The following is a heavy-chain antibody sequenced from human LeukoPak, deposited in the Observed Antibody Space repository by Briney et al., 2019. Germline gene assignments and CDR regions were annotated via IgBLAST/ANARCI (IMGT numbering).Heavy chain of an antibody. CDR1: GFTFSSYA. CDR2: INSGGST. Sequence: GGSLRLSCAASGFTFSSYAMSWVRQAPGKGLEWVSVINSGGSTYYADSVKGRFTISRDESKNTLYLQMNSLRAEDTAVYYCARDESWYAFDIWGQGTMVTVSS. D-gene: IGHD6-13*01. V-gene: IGHV3-23*01. J-gene: IGHJ3*02. CDR3: ARDESWYAFDI.